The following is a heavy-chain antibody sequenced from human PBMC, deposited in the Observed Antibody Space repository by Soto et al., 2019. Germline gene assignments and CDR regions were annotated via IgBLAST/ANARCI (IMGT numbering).Heavy chain of an antibody. CDR3: TSQVATGD. V-gene: IGHV3-30*03. D-gene: IGHD5-12*01. CDR2: ISYDGNTK. Sequence: QVQLVESGGGVVQPGRSLRLSCAASGFTFSNLGMHWVRQATVKGLEWVAVISYDGNTKYYADSVKGRFTISRDNSKNTLYLQMDSLRVEDTAVYYCTSQVATGDWGQGTLVTVSS. J-gene: IGHJ4*02. CDR1: GFTFSNLG.